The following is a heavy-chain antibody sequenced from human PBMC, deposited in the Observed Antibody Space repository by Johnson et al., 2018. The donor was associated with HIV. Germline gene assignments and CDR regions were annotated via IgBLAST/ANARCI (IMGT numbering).Heavy chain of an antibody. CDR1: GFTFSSYG. D-gene: IGHD1-26*01. J-gene: IGHJ3*02. V-gene: IGHV3-30*19. CDR3: AKDPGGGSYPNDAFDI. CDR2: ISYDGSNQ. Sequence: QVQLVESGGGVVQPGGSLRLSCVASGFTFSSYGMHWVRQTPGKGLEWVEVISYDGSNQYYADSVKGRSTISRDNSKTTLYLQMNSLRAEDTAVYYCAKDPGGGSYPNDAFDIWGQGTMVTVSS.